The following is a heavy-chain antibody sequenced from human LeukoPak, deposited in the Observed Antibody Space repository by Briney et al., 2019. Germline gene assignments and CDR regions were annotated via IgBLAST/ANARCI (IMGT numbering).Heavy chain of an antibody. CDR3: AKGGFVDTAMVIDY. Sequence: GRSLRLSCAASGFTFSSYGMHWVRQAPGKGLEWVAVIWYDRSNEYYADSVKGRFTISRDNSKNTLHLQMNSLRVEDTAVYYCAKGGFVDTAMVIDYWGQGTLVTVSS. CDR2: IWYDRSNE. CDR1: GFTFSSYG. D-gene: IGHD5-18*01. J-gene: IGHJ4*02. V-gene: IGHV3-33*06.